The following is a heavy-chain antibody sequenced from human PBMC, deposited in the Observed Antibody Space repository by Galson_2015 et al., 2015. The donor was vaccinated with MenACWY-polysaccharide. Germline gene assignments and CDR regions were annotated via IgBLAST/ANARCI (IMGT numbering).Heavy chain of an antibody. Sequence: ETLSLTCAVYGGSISSDPYHWGWIRQAPGKGLEWIGSIYYNGNTYYNPSLKSRVTISVDTSKNQFSLKLSSVTAADTAVYYCARETTVTTQGHYYYGMDVWGQGTTVTVSS. D-gene: IGHD4-17*01. V-gene: IGHV4-39*07. CDR2: IYYNGNT. CDR1: GGSISSDPYH. CDR3: ARETTVTTQGHYYYGMDV. J-gene: IGHJ6*02.